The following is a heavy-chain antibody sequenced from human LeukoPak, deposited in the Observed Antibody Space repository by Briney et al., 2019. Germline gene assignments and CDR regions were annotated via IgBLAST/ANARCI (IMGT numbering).Heavy chain of an antibody. CDR2: IVPIVGVT. V-gene: IGHV1-69*04. CDR1: GGIFRTYG. CDR3: TRETGGNSASDAFDI. Sequence: ASVKVSCKASGGIFRTYGISWVRQAPGQGLEWVGRIVPIVGVTNYAHKFQGRVTITADKSTSTAYMELSSLRSEDTAVYYCTRETGGNSASDAFDIWGQGTMVTVSS. D-gene: IGHD4-23*01. J-gene: IGHJ3*02.